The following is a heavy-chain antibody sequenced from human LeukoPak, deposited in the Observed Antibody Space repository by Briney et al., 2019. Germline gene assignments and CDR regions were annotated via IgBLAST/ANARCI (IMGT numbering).Heavy chain of an antibody. CDR3: AKDIGSGSYLGVFDY. D-gene: IGHD3-10*01. CDR1: GFTFSSYG. J-gene: IGHJ4*02. CDR2: ISYDGSNK. V-gene: IGHV3-30*18. Sequence: PGGSLRLSCAASGFTFSSYGMHWVRQAPGKGLEWVAVISYDGSNKYYADSVKGRFTISRDNSKNTLYLQMNSLRAEDTAVYYCAKDIGSGSYLGVFDYWGQGTLVTVSS.